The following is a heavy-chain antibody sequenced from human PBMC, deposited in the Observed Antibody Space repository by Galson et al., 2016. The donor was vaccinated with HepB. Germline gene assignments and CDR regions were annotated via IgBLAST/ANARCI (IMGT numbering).Heavy chain of an antibody. CDR2: MYYRGSA. D-gene: IGHD3-16*01. J-gene: IGHJ5*02. CDR1: GGTFSSSSYY. V-gene: IGHV4-39*01. CDR3: ARSSYGPFNWFDP. Sequence: SETLSLTCTVSGGTFSSSSYYWGWIRQPPGKGLEWIGYMYYRGSAYYNSSLKSRVTISGDTPKNQFSLNLRSVTATDTAVYYCARSSYGPFNWFDPWGQGILVTVSS.